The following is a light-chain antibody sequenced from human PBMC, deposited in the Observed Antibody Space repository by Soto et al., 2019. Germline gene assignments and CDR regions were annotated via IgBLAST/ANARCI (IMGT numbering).Light chain of an antibody. J-gene: IGKJ4*01. CDR2: FGS. CDR3: QQADSFPLT. Sequence: DIQMTQSPSSVSASVGDRVTLTCRASQDIGNLLAWYQQKPGKAPKLLIYFGSNLQTGVPSWFSGSGSGTDFTLTISSLQPEDLATYYCQQADSFPLTFGRGTRVEIK. CDR1: QDIGNL. V-gene: IGKV1-12*01.